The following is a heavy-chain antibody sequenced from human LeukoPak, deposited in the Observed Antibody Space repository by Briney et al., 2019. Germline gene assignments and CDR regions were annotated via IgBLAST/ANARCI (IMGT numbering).Heavy chain of an antibody. CDR3: ARIKWSAAND. D-gene: IGHD6-13*01. CDR1: GYTFTGYY. CDR2: INPNNGDT. V-gene: IGHV1-2*02. J-gene: IGHJ4*02. Sequence: ASVKVSCKASGYTFTGYYIHWVRQAPGQGLEWMGWINPNNGDTNFDPKFQGRLTLSRDTSISTAYMELGRLRSDDTAVYYCARIKWSAANDWGQRTLVTVSS.